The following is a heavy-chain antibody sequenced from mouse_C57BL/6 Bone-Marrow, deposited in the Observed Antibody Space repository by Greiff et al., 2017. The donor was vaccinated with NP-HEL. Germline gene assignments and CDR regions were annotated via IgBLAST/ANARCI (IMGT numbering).Heavy chain of an antibody. D-gene: IGHD3-2*02. J-gene: IGHJ4*01. Sequence: VQLQQSGTVLARPGASVKMSCKTSGYTFTSYWMHWVKQRPGQGLEWIGAIYPGNSDTSYNQKFKGKAKLTAATSASTAYMELSSLTKEDSAVYYCTREAKSAMDYWGQGTSVTVSS. CDR2: IYPGNSDT. V-gene: IGHV1-5*01. CDR1: GYTFTSYW. CDR3: TREAKSAMDY.